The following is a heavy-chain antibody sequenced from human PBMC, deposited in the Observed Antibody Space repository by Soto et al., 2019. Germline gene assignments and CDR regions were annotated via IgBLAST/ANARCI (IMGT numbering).Heavy chain of an antibody. D-gene: IGHD3-22*01. V-gene: IGHV5-51*01. CDR3: ATTGYDSSGYPRIDY. CDR2: IYPGDSDT. J-gene: IGHJ4*02. Sequence: PGESLKISCKGSGYSFTSYWIGWVRQMPGKGLEWMGIIYPGDSDTRYSPSFQGQVTISADKSISTAYLQWSSLKASDTAMYYCATTGYDSSGYPRIDYWGQGTLVTASS. CDR1: GYSFTSYW.